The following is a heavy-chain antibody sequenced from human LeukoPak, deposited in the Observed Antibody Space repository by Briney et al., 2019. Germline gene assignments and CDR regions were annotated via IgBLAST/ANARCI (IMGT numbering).Heavy chain of an antibody. CDR1: GFTFSSYA. J-gene: IGHJ5*02. CDR2: ISGSGGST. V-gene: IGHV3-23*01. D-gene: IGHD4-17*01. CDR3: AKLISYGEDFDP. Sequence: PGGSLRLSCTASGFTFSSYAMSWVRQAPGKGLEWVSAISGSGGSTYYADSVKGRFTISRDNAKNTLYLQMNSLRAEDTAVYYCAKLISYGEDFDPWGQGTLVTVSS.